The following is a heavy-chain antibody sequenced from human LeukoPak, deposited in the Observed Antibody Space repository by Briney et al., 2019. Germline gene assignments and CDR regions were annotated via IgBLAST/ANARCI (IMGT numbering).Heavy chain of an antibody. CDR2: IYYSGST. CDR3: ASRSSIWSGYQDTLYYFDS. Sequence: PSETLSLTCTVSGGSVSSYYWSWIRQPPGKRLEWIGHIYYSGSTNYNPSLKSRVTISVDTSKNQFSLKLSSVTAADTAVYYCASRSSIWSGYQDTLYYFDSWGQGTLVTVSS. V-gene: IGHV4-59*02. CDR1: GGSVSSYY. J-gene: IGHJ4*02. D-gene: IGHD3-3*01.